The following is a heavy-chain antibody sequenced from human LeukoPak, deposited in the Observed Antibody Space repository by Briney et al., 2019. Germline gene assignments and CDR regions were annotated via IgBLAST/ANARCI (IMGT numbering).Heavy chain of an antibody. D-gene: IGHD3-10*01. J-gene: IGHJ3*02. V-gene: IGHV3-30*03. CDR2: ISYDGSNK. CDR3: ARSYMVRGVRDAFDI. CDR1: GFTFSSYG. Sequence: GGSLRLSCAASGFTFSSYGMHWVRQAPGKGLEWVAVISYDGSNKYYADSVKGRFTISRDNAKNSLYLQMNSLRAEDTAVYYCARSYMVRGVRDAFDIWGQGTMVTVSS.